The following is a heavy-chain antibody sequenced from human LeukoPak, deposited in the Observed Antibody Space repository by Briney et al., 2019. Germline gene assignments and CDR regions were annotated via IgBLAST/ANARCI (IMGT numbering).Heavy chain of an antibody. Sequence: GGSLRLSCAASGFTFSSYAMSWVRQAPGKGLEWVSAISGSGGSTYYADSVKGRFTISRDNSKNTLYLQMNSLRAEDTAVYYCAKVVGDYYDSSGPEGYWGQGTLVTVSS. CDR1: GFTFSSYA. CDR2: ISGSGGST. V-gene: IGHV3-23*01. J-gene: IGHJ4*02. D-gene: IGHD3-22*01. CDR3: AKVVGDYYDSSGPEGY.